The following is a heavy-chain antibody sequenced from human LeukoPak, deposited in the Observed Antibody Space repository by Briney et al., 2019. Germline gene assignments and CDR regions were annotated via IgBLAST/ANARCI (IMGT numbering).Heavy chain of an antibody. CDR2: INQDGSDK. Sequence: GGSLRLSCAASGFTFSSYWMSWVRQAPGKGLAWVAIINQDGSDKYYVDSVKGRFTISRDNSKNTLYLQMNSLRAEDTAVYYCAKDQGNYWGQGTLVTVSS. D-gene: IGHD3-10*01. V-gene: IGHV3-7*03. J-gene: IGHJ4*02. CDR3: AKDQGNY. CDR1: GFTFSSYW.